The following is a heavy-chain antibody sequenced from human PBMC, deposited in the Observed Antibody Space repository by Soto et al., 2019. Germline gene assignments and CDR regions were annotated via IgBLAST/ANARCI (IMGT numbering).Heavy chain of an antibody. V-gene: IGHV1-8*01. CDR2: RTPNTVNT. CDR1: GYTFTSYD. Sequence: QVQLVQSGAEVKKPGASVKVSCKASGYTFTSYDITWVRQATGQGLDWMGGRTPNTVNTGYAQKFQGRVTMTRNTSISTAYMELSSLRSEDTAVYYCARGRPITIFGVVIPDPGMDVWGQGTTVTVSS. D-gene: IGHD3-3*01. CDR3: ARGRPITIFGVVIPDPGMDV. J-gene: IGHJ6*02.